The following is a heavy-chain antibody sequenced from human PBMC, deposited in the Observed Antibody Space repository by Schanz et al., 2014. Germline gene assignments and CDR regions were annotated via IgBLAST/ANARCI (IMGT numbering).Heavy chain of an antibody. CDR3: AKDQLANYRGSGYNWFDP. V-gene: IGHV3-30*02. D-gene: IGHD3-10*01. J-gene: IGHJ5*02. CDR1: GFIFRTYG. Sequence: QVHLVESGGGVVQPGGSLRLSCAASGFIFRTYGMHWVRQAPGKGLEWVAFIHYDGTYKYYADSVKGRFTISRDNSKNTLYLQMNSLRADDTAVYYCAKDQLANYRGSGYNWFDPWGQGTLVTVSS. CDR2: IHYDGTYK.